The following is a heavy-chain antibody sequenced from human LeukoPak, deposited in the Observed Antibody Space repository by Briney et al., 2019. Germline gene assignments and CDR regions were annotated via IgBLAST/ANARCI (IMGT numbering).Heavy chain of an antibody. V-gene: IGHV1-2*02. D-gene: IGHD4-23*01. CDR1: GYTFTGYY. CDR3: ARVTTTVVTRFDY. J-gene: IGHJ4*02. Sequence: ASVKVSCKASGYTFTGYYMHWVRQAPGQRLEWMGWINPNSGGTNYAQKFQGRVTMTRDTSISTAYMELSRLRSDDTAVYYCARVTTTVVTRFDYWGQGTLVTVSS. CDR2: INPNSGGT.